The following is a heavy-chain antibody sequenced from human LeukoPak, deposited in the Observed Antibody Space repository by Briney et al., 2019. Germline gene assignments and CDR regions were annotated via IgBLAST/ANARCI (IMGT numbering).Heavy chain of an antibody. CDR3: ARDRDFEGYGDYADY. J-gene: IGHJ4*02. CDR1: GYTLTGYY. CDR2: INPNRGGT. D-gene: IGHD4-17*01. Sequence: ASGKVSSKASGYTLTGYYMHWERQPPGQGREWMGWINPNRGGTNYAQKMPGRVTMTRDPSISTAYMELSRLRSDDTAVYYCARDRDFEGYGDYADYWGQGTLVTVSS. V-gene: IGHV1-2*02.